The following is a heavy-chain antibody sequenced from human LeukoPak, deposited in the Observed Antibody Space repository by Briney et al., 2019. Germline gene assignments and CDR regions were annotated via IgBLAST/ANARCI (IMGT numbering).Heavy chain of an antibody. Sequence: PGGSLRLSCAASGFTFSSYAMSWVRQAPGKGLEWVSAISGSGGSTYYADSVKVRFTISRDNSKNTLYLQMNSLRAEDTAVYYCAKDRKTYYYDSSGSHNWFDPWGQGTLVTVSS. CDR1: GFTFSSYA. CDR3: AKDRKTYYYDSSGSHNWFDP. CDR2: ISGSGGST. D-gene: IGHD3-22*01. V-gene: IGHV3-23*01. J-gene: IGHJ5*02.